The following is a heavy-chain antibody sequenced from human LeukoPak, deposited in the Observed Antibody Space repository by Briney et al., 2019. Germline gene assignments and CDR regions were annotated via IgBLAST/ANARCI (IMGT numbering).Heavy chain of an antibody. V-gene: IGHV1-69*13. CDR2: IIPIFGTA. D-gene: IGHD3-16*01. Sequence: EASVKVSCKASGGTFSSYAISWVRQAPGQGLEWMGGIIPIFGTANYAQKFQGRVTITADESTSTAYMELSSLRSEDTAVYYCATLIGRDDYVWGSYYYYYYMDVWGKGTTVTISS. J-gene: IGHJ6*03. CDR1: GGTFSSYA. CDR3: ATLIGRDDYVWGSYYYYYYMDV.